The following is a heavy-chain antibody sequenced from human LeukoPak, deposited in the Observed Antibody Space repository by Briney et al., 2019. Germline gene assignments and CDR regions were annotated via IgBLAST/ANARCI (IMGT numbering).Heavy chain of an antibody. CDR3: ARVQGSSGPGIFEY. J-gene: IGHJ4*02. CDR1: GFTFSNYW. V-gene: IGHV3-7*01. CDR2: IKQDGSEN. Sequence: GGSLRLSCAASGFTFSNYWMSWVRQAPGNGLEWVANIKQDGSENFYVDSVKGRFTISRDNAKKSLYLQMNSLRVEDTAVYYCARVQGSSGPGIFEYWGQGTLVTVSS. D-gene: IGHD6-19*01.